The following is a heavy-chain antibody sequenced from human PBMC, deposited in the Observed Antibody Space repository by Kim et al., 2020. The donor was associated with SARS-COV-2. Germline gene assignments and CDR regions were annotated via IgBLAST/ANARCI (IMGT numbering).Heavy chain of an antibody. J-gene: IGHJ4*02. CDR1: GYTFTSYY. Sequence: ASVKVSCKASGYTFTSYYMHWVRQAPGQGLEWMGIINPSGGSTSYAQKFQGRVTMTRDTSTSTVYMELSSLRSEDTAVYYCARDPFSVYYYDSSGWVDYWGQGTLVTVSS. V-gene: IGHV1-46*01. D-gene: IGHD3-22*01. CDR3: ARDPFSVYYYDSSGWVDY. CDR2: INPSGGST.